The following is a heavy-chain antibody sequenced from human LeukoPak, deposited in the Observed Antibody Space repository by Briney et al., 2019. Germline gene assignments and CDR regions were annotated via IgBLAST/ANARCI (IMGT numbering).Heavy chain of an antibody. CDR1: GFTFSSYG. D-gene: IGHD2-8*01. CDR2: TSFDGSKI. Sequence: GGSLRLSCAASGFTFSSYGMHWVRQAPGKGPEWVALTSFDGSKIYYADSVTGRFTISRDSSKNTLYLQVTSLRPEDTAVYYCAKCLGGTNWNYYDHVMDVWGQGTTVTVS. CDR3: AKCLGGTNWNYYDHVMDV. J-gene: IGHJ6*02. V-gene: IGHV3-30*18.